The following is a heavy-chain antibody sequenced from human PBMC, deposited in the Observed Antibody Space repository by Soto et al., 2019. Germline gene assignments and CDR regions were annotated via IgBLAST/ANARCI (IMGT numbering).Heavy chain of an antibody. CDR1: VFTFSSYD. CDR2: IGTAGDT. J-gene: IGHJ5*02. Sequence: GGSLRLSCAASVFTFSSYDMHWVRQATGKGLEWVSAIGTAGDTYYPGSVKGRFTISRENAKNSLYLQMNSLRAEDTAVYYCARGTSYNWFDPWGQGTLVTVSS. CDR3: ARGTSYNWFDP. V-gene: IGHV3-13*01. D-gene: IGHD2-8*01.